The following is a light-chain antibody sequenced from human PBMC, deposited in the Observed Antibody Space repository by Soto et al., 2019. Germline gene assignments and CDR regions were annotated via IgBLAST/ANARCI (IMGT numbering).Light chain of an antibody. CDR2: GAS. J-gene: IGKJ4*01. CDR1: QSVGSS. Sequence: EIVMTQSPATLSVSPGERATLSCRASQSVGSSLAWYQRKPGQPPRLLIYGASTRATGIPATFNGSGSGTEFTLTISSLQSEDFAVYYCQQYNSWPLTFGGGTKVDIK. V-gene: IGKV3-15*01. CDR3: QQYNSWPLT.